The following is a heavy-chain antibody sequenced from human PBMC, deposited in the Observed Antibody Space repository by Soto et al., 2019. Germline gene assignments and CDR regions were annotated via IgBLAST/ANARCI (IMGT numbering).Heavy chain of an antibody. CDR3: ARLGRTYYDFWSGYSRRYYYGMDV. CDR1: GYSFTSYW. Sequence: PGESLKISCKGSGYSFTSYWIGWVRQMPGKGLEWMGIIYPGDSDTRYSPSFQGQVTISADESISTAYLQWSSLKASDTAMYYCARLGRTYYDFWSGYSRRYYYGMDVWGQGTTVA. V-gene: IGHV5-51*01. J-gene: IGHJ6*02. D-gene: IGHD3-3*01. CDR2: IYPGDSDT.